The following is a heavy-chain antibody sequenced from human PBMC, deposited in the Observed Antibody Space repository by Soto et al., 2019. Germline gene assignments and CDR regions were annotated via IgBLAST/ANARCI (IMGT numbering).Heavy chain of an antibody. V-gene: IGHV1-18*01. Sequence: QVQLVQSGDEVRKPGSSVKVSCKASGYIFVNYGIAWVRQAPGQGLEWMGWISPYSGNTHYASKVQARLTMTTDTSTSTADMDLASLPSDHPAVYYCAMVDNYVTPTPQDVRGQGTTVTASS. CDR3: AMVDNYVTPTPQDV. CDR1: GYIFVNYG. D-gene: IGHD3-16*01. J-gene: IGHJ6*02. CDR2: ISPYSGNT.